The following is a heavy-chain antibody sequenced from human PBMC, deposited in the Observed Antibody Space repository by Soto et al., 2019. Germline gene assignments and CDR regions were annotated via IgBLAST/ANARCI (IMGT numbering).Heavy chain of an antibody. CDR2: IIPIFGTA. V-gene: IGHV1-69*01. CDR3: ARGGGGYCSGGSCYSYYYYYGMDV. CDR1: GGTFRSYA. J-gene: IGHJ6*02. Sequence: QVQLVQSGAEVKKPGSSVKVSCKASGGTFRSYAISWVRQAPGQGLEWMGGIIPIFGTANYAQKFQGRVTITADESTSTAYMELSSLRSEDTAVYYCARGGGGYCSGGSCYSYYYYYGMDVWGQGTTVTVSS. D-gene: IGHD2-15*01.